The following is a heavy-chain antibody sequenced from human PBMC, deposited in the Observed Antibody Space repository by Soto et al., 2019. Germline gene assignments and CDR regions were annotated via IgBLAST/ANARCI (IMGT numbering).Heavy chain of an antibody. J-gene: IGHJ4*02. Sequence: GGSLRLSCEASGLTETDSYLTWVRQAPGKGLEWVSFIHGSGSTFYIDALKFRLTISRDGSKSSIYLQMNNLRVDDTAVYYCARAPTDRAGYFLDKWAQGSLVPVSS. CDR2: IHGSGST. CDR1: GLTETDSY. CDR3: ARAPTDRAGYFLDK. D-gene: IGHD5-12*01. V-gene: IGHV3-53*01.